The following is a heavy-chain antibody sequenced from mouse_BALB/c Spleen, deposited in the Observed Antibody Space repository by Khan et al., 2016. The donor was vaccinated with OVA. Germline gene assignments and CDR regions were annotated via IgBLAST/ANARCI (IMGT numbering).Heavy chain of an antibody. CDR2: INPSTGYT. CDR3: ARRGLRWDFDY. J-gene: IGHJ2*01. Sequence: QVQLKESGAELANPGASVKMSCKASGYTFINYWILWIKQRPGQGLEWIGYINPSTGYTEYNQNFKDKATLTADKSSSTAYMQLSSLTSEDSTVYYCARRGLRWDFDYGGQGTTLTVSS. D-gene: IGHD1-1*01. CDR1: GYTFINYW. V-gene: IGHV1-7*01.